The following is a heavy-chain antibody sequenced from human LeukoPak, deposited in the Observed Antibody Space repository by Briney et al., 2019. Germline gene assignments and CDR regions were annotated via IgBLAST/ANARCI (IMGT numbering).Heavy chain of an antibody. CDR1: GGSISSYY. Sequence: SETLSLTCTVSGGSISSYYGSWIRQPPGKGLEWIGYIYYSGSTNYNPSLKSRVTISVDTSKNQFSLKLSSVTAADTAVYYCARLFGSTSFPDYWGQGTLVTVSS. V-gene: IGHV4-59*01. D-gene: IGHD2-2*01. CDR3: ARLFGSTSFPDY. J-gene: IGHJ4*02. CDR2: IYYSGST.